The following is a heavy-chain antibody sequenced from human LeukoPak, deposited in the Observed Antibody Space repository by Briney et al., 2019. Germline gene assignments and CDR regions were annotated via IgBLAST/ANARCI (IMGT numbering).Heavy chain of an antibody. J-gene: IGHJ4*02. D-gene: IGHD4-17*01. CDR1: GFTFSSYS. CDR2: ISSSSSYI. V-gene: IGHV3-21*01. CDR3: SKKGQNEDYGKPD. Sequence: PGGSLRLSCAASGFTFSSYSMNWVRQAPGKGLEWVSSISSSSSYIYYADSVKGRFTISRDNAKNSLYLQMNSLRAEDTAVYYCSKKGQNEDYGKPDWGQGTLVTVSS.